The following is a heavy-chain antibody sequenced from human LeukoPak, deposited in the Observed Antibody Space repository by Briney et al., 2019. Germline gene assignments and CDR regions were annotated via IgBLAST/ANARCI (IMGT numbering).Heavy chain of an antibody. CDR1: GGSISSYY. D-gene: IGHD6-19*01. J-gene: IGHJ3*02. Sequence: KTSETLSLTCTVSGGSISSYYWSWIRQPPGKGLEWIGYIYYSGSTNYNPSLKSRVTISVDTSKNQFSLKLSSVTAADTAVYYCARDPNPSGWYSGAFDIWGQGTMVTVSS. CDR3: ARDPNPSGWYSGAFDI. V-gene: IGHV4-59*01. CDR2: IYYSGST.